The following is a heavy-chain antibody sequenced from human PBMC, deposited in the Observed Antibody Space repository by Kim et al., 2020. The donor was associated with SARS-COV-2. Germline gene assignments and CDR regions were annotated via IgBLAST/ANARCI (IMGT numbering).Heavy chain of an antibody. Sequence: SETLSLTCAVYGGSFSSYYWTWIRQAPGMGLEWIGEIDHSGSTNYNPSLKSRVTISVDTSKNQFSLKLRSVTAADTAVYYCARGERTVTTFYNFYYGMDVWGQGTTVTVSS. CDR2: IDHSGST. CDR3: ARGERTVTTFYNFYYGMDV. J-gene: IGHJ6*02. V-gene: IGHV4-34*01. CDR1: GGSFSSYY. D-gene: IGHD4-17*01.